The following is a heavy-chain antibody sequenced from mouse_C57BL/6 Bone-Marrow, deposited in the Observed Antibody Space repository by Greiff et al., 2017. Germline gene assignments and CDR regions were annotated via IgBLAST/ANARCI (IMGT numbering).Heavy chain of an antibody. CDR2: ISYDGSN. Sequence: EVKLMESGPGLVKPSQSLSLTCSVTGYSITSGYYWNWIRQFPGNKLEWMGYISYDGSNNYNPSLKNRISITRDTSKNQFFLKLNSVTTEDTATYYCARGGVVATWYFDVWGTGTTVTVSS. D-gene: IGHD1-1*01. V-gene: IGHV3-6*01. CDR1: GYSITSGYY. CDR3: ARGGVVATWYFDV. J-gene: IGHJ1*03.